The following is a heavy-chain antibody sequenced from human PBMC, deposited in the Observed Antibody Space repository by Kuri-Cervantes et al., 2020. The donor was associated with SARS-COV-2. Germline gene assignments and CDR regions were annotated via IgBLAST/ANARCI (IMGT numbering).Heavy chain of an antibody. CDR1: GFNVSRKY. Sequence: GESLKISCAASGFNVSRKYMNWVRQAPGKGLEWVSAISGSGGSTYYADSVKGRFTISRDNSKNTLYLQMNSLRAEDTAVYYCAKVAQLTYCGGDCYFYYYYGMDVWGQGTTVTVSS. J-gene: IGHJ6*02. V-gene: IGHV3-23*01. CDR2: ISGSGGST. CDR3: AKVAQLTYCGGDCYFYYYYGMDV. D-gene: IGHD2-21*01.